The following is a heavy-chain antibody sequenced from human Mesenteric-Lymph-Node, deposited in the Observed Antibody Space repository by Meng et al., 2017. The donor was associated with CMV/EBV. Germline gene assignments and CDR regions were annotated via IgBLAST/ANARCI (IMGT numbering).Heavy chain of an antibody. CDR1: GFTFSSYS. Sequence: GESLKISCAASGFTFSSYSMNWVRQAPGKGLEWVSSISSSSSYIYYADSVKGRFTISRDNAKNSLYLQMNSLRAEDTAVYYCARDGGSSSWNYYGMDVWGQETTVTVSS. CDR2: ISSSSSYI. D-gene: IGHD6-13*01. J-gene: IGHJ6*02. CDR3: ARDGGSSSWNYYGMDV. V-gene: IGHV3-21*01.